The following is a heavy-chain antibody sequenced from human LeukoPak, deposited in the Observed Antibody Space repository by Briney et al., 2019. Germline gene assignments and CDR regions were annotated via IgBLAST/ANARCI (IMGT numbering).Heavy chain of an antibody. D-gene: IGHD2-2*01. Sequence: SETLSFTCTVSGGSISSYYWSWIRQPPGKGLEWIGYIYYSGSTNYNPSLKSRVTISVDTSKNQFSLKLSSVTAADTAVYYCARRCSSTSCSFDYWGQGTLVTVSS. CDR3: ARRCSSTSCSFDY. CDR1: GGSISSYY. CDR2: IYYSGST. V-gene: IGHV4-59*08. J-gene: IGHJ4*02.